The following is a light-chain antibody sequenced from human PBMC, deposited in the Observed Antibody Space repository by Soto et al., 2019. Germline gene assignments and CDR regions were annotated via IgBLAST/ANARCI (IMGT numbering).Light chain of an antibody. V-gene: IGKV1-5*01. Sequence: DIQMTQSPSTLSASVGDRVTITCRASQRISNWLAWYQQKPGTAPRLLIYDASRLESGVPSRVSGGGSGTEFTRTITLQRDDFASYYCQKYNSYSRTFGQGTKVEIK. CDR3: QKYNSYSRT. CDR1: QRISNW. J-gene: IGKJ1*01. CDR2: DAS.